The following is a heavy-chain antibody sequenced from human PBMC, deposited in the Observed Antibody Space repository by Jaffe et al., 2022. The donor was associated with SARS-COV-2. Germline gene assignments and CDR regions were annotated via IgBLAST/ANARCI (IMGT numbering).Heavy chain of an antibody. CDR1: GYSISSGYY. V-gene: IGHV4-38-2*02. CDR2: IYHSGST. J-gene: IGHJ5*02. Sequence: QVQLQESGPGLVKPSETLSLTCTVSGYSISSGYYWGWIRQPPGKGLEWIGSIYHSGSTYYNPSLKSRVTISVDTSKNQFSLKLSSVTAADTAVYYCARGGIAVAGPSRFDPWGQGTLVTVSS. CDR3: ARGGIAVAGPSRFDP. D-gene: IGHD6-19*01.